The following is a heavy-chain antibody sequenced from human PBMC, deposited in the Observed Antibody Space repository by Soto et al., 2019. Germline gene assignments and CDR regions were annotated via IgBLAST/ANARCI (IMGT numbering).Heavy chain of an antibody. CDR1: GYTFTGYY. D-gene: IGHD4-17*01. V-gene: IGHV1-2*02. CDR3: ARVKPTTVVTPRGGWFDP. Sequence: QVQLVQSGAEVKKPGASVKVSCKASGYTFTGYYMHWVRQAPGQGLEWMGWINPNSGGTNYAQKFQGRVTMTRDTSISTAYMELSRRRSDDTAVYYCARVKPTTVVTPRGGWFDPWGQGTLVTVSS. J-gene: IGHJ5*02. CDR2: INPNSGGT.